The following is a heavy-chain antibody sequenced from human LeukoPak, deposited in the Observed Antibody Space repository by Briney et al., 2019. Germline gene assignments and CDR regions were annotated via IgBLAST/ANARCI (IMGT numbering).Heavy chain of an antibody. CDR1: GGSISSYY. J-gene: IGHJ5*02. V-gene: IGHV4-59*01. Sequence: SETLSLTCTVSGGSISSYYWSWIRQPPGKGLEWIGYIYYSGSTNYNPSLKSRVTISVDTSKNQFSLKLSSVTAANTAVYYCARVPASWFDPWGQGTLVTVSS. CDR2: IYYSGST. CDR3: ARVPASWFDP.